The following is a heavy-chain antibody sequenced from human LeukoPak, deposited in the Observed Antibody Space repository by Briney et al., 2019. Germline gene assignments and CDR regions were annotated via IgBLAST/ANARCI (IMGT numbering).Heavy chain of an antibody. D-gene: IGHD3-10*01. V-gene: IGHV4-38-2*02. CDR3: ARHKGRRYYYGSGSHLSERNWFDL. CDR1: GYSISSGYY. J-gene: IGHJ5*02. Sequence: SETLSLTCTVSGYSISSGYYWGWIRQPPGKGLEWIGSIYHSGSTYYNPSLKSRVTISVDTSKNQFSLKLSSVTAADTAVYYCARHKGRRYYYGSGSHLSERNWFDLWGQGTLVTVSS. CDR2: IYHSGST.